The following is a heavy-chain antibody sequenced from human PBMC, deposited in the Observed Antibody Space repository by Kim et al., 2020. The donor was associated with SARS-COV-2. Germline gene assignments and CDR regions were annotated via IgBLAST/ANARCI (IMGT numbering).Heavy chain of an antibody. V-gene: IGHV3-33*06. CDR1: GFTFSSYG. CDR3: AKEEPGIAAAGIDY. J-gene: IGHJ4*02. Sequence: GGSLRLSCAASGFTFSSYGMHWVRQAPGKGLEWVAVIWYDGSNKYYADSVKGRFTISRDNSKNTLYLQMNSLRAEDTAVYYCAKEEPGIAAAGIDYWGQGTLVTVSS. CDR2: IWYDGSNK. D-gene: IGHD6-13*01.